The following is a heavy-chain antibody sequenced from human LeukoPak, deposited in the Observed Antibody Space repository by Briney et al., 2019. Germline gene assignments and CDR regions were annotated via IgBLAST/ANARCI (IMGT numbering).Heavy chain of an antibody. CDR3: ARHWGSDWYFDL. Sequence: SETLSLTCAVSGGSISNYYCSWIRQPPGKGLEWLGYIHYSGYTNYNPSLKSRVTISVDTSKNQFSLNLSSATAADTAVYYCARHWGSDWYFDLWGRGTLVTVSS. D-gene: IGHD7-27*01. V-gene: IGHV4-59*01. CDR1: GGSISNYY. CDR2: IHYSGYT. J-gene: IGHJ2*01.